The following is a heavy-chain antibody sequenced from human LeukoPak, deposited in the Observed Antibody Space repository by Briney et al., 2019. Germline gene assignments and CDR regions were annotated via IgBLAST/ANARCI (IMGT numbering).Heavy chain of an antibody. CDR2: ISGSGGST. J-gene: IGHJ4*02. D-gene: IGHD3-10*01. CDR1: GFTFTSYA. V-gene: IGHV3-23*01. Sequence: GGSLRLSCAASGFTFTSYAMSWVRQAPGKGLKWVSAISGSGGSTYYADSVKGRFTISRDSSKNTLYLQMNSLRAEDTAVYYCAKDLSGDEDYWGQGTLVTVSS. CDR3: AKDLSGDEDY.